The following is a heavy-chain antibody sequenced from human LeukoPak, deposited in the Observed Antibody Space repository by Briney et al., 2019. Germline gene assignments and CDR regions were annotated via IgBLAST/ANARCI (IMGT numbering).Heavy chain of an antibody. CDR3: ARGLVSNWDTGNYFDY. D-gene: IGHD1/OR15-1a*01. J-gene: IGHJ4*02. CDR2: ISSSGSTI. Sequence: GGSLILSCVASGFTFSNFEMNWVRQAPGKGLEWVSYISSSGSTIYYTDSVKGRFTISRDNAKNSVYLQMNSLRADVTAVYYCARGLVSNWDTGNYFDYWGQGTLVTVSS. CDR1: GFTFSNFE. V-gene: IGHV3-48*03.